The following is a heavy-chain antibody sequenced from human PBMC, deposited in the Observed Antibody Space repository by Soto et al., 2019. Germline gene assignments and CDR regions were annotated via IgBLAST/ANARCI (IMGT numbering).Heavy chain of an antibody. CDR1: GYTFTSYY. D-gene: IGHD5-18*01. CDR3: ARAPGAGAPGGYSYGIDY. J-gene: IGHJ4*02. CDR2: INPSGGST. V-gene: IGHV1-46*01. Sequence: VASVKVSCKASGYTFTSYYMHWVRQAPGQGLEWMGIINPSGGSTSYAQKFQGRVTMTRDTSTSTVYMELSSLRSEDTAVYYCARAPGAGAPGGYSYGIDYWGQGTLVTAPQ.